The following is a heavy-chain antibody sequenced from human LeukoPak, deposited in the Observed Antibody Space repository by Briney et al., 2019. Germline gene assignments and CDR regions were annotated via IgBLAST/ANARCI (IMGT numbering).Heavy chain of an antibody. Sequence: PGGTLRLSCAASGLTYSNYWMTWVRQAPGKGREWVANINQDGSTKYYVDSVKGRFTISRDNAKNSVYLQVNSLTAEDTALYYCARIGYSSSSLDYWGQGTLVIVSS. CDR2: INQDGSTK. CDR1: GLTYSNYW. J-gene: IGHJ4*02. D-gene: IGHD6-6*01. CDR3: ARIGYSSSSLDY. V-gene: IGHV3-7*01.